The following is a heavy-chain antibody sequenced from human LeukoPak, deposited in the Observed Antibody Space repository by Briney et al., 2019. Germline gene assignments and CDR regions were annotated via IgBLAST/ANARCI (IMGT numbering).Heavy chain of an antibody. V-gene: IGHV4-59*01. Sequence: SETLSLTCTVSGGSISSYSWSWIRQPPGKGLEWIGYIYYSGSTNYNPSPKSRGIISVNTSKNKIPLMLISSPAADTAVVYYSVDSSSWTRCRGYGMDVWGQGTTVTVSS. J-gene: IGHJ6*02. D-gene: IGHD6-13*01. CDR2: IYYSGST. CDR1: GGSISSYS. CDR3: SVDSSSWTRCRGYGMDV.